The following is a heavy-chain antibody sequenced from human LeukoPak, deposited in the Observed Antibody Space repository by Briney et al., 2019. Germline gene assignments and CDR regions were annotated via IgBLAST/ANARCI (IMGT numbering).Heavy chain of an antibody. CDR2: IYTSGST. Sequence: PSETLSLTCTVSGGSISSYYWSWIRQPAGKGLEWIGRIYTSGSTNYNPSLKSRVAMSVDTSKNQFSLKLSSVTAADTAVYYCARRRRSSGYYYVLGFDPWGQGTLVTVSS. CDR3: ARRRRSSGYYYVLGFDP. V-gene: IGHV4-4*07. CDR1: GGSISSYY. D-gene: IGHD3-22*01. J-gene: IGHJ5*02.